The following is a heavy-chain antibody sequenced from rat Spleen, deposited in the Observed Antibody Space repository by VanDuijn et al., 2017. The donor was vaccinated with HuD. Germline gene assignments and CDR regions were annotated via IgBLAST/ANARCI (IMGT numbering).Heavy chain of an antibody. CDR1: GFTFRNYY. Sequence: EVQLVESGGGLVQPGRSLKLSCGASGFTFRNYYMAWVRQAPKKGREWVATISTTGSRTFYPDSVNGRFTISRDNAKNSLYLQMNSLKSEDTATYYCARLDGYYHYVMDAWGQGASVTVSS. J-gene: IGHJ4*01. CDR2: ISTTGSRT. D-gene: IGHD1-12*03. CDR3: ARLDGYYHYVMDA. V-gene: IGHV5-25*01.